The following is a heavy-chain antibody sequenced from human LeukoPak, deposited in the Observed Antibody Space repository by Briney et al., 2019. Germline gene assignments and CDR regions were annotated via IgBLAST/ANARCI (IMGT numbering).Heavy chain of an antibody. CDR2: ISSSSSYI. V-gene: IGHV3-21*01. D-gene: IGHD4-17*01. J-gene: IGHJ4*02. Sequence: GGSLRLSCAASGFTFSSYSMNWVRQAPGKGLEWVSSISSSSSYIYYADSVKGRFTISRDNAKNSLYLQMNSLRAEDTAVYYCARAMTTVTAFDYWGQGTLVTVSS. CDR3: ARAMTTVTAFDY. CDR1: GFTFSSYS.